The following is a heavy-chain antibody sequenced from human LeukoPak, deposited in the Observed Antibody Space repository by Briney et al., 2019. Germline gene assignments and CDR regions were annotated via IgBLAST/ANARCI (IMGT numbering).Heavy chain of an antibody. CDR2: VYTSGST. Sequence: SETLSLTCTVSGGSISSYYWSWIRQPPGKGLEWIGRVYTSGSTNYNPSLKSRVTMSVDTSKNQFSLKLSSVTAADTAVYYCARQGYSSSTFDYWGQGTLVTVSS. V-gene: IGHV4-4*07. D-gene: IGHD6-13*01. CDR1: GGSISSYY. J-gene: IGHJ4*02. CDR3: ARQGYSSSTFDY.